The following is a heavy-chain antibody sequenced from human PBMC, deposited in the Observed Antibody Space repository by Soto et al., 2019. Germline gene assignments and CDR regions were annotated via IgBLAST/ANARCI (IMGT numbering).Heavy chain of an antibody. CDR2: INAGNGNT. D-gene: IGHD6-13*01. Sequence: QVQLVQSGAEVKKPGASVKVSCKASGYTFTSYAMHWVRQAPGQRLEWMGWINAGNGNTKYSQKFQGRVTITSDTSASTAYMELSSLRSEDTAVYYCARNTGYSSSPDYYYYMDVWGKGTTVTVSS. CDR1: GYTFTSYA. J-gene: IGHJ6*03. V-gene: IGHV1-3*01. CDR3: ARNTGYSSSPDYYYYMDV.